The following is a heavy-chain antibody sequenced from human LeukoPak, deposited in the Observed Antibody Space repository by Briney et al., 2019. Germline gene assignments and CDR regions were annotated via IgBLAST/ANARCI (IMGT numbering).Heavy chain of an antibody. CDR3: ARAVIGGPFFDY. D-gene: IGHD2/OR15-2a*01. CDR2: ISSSGSAV. CDR1: RFTFSDYY. Sequence: AGGSLRLSCAASRFTFSDYYMTWIRQAPGKGLEWVSYISSSGSAVYYADSVKGRFTISRDNAKNSLYLQMNSLRAEDTAVYYCARAVIGGPFFDYWGQGTLVTVSS. V-gene: IGHV3-11*01. J-gene: IGHJ4*02.